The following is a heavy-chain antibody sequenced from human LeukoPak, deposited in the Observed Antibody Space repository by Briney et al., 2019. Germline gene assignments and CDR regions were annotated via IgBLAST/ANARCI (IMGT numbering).Heavy chain of an antibody. J-gene: IGHJ6*02. V-gene: IGHV1-2*02. D-gene: IGHD1-26*01. CDR1: GYTFTGYY. CDR2: INPNSGGT. CDR3: ARVWERYYYYGMDV. Sequence: ASVTVSFKASGYTFTGYYMHWVRQAPGQGLEWMGWINPNSGGTNYAQKFQGRVTMTRDTSISTAYMELSRLRSDDTAVYYCARVWERYYYYGMDVWGQGTTVTVSS.